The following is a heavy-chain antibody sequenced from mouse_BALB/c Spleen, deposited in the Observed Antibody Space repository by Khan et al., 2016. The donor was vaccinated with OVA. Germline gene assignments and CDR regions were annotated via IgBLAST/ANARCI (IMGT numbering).Heavy chain of an antibody. CDR2: INPSTGYT. D-gene: IGHD2-1*01. CDR1: GYTFTSYW. Sequence: QVQLKESGAELAKPGASVKMSCKASGYTFTSYWMHWVKQRPGQGLEWIGYINPSTGYTEYNQKFKDKATLTADKSSSTAYMQLSSLTSEDSAVYYCARRGVYGIIAYWGQGTLVTVSA. CDR3: ARRGVYGIIAY. V-gene: IGHV1-7*01. J-gene: IGHJ3*01.